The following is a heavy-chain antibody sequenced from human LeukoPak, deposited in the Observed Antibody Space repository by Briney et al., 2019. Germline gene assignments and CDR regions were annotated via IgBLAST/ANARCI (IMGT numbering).Heavy chain of an antibody. CDR2: ISGSGGST. Sequence: GGSLGLSCAASGFTFSSYAMSWVRQAPGKGLEWVSAISGSGGSTYYADSVKGRFTISRDNSKNALYLQMNSLKDEDTAVYYCVKRPGSSSSGTFEYWGQGTLVTVSS. CDR1: GFTFSSYA. CDR3: VKRPGSSSSGTFEY. J-gene: IGHJ4*02. D-gene: IGHD6-6*01. V-gene: IGHV3-23*01.